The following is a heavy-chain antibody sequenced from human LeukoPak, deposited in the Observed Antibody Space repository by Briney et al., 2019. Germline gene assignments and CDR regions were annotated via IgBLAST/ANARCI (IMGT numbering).Heavy chain of an antibody. Sequence: ASVKVSCKASGGTFNSNAISWVRQAPGQGLEWMGRIIPIFGTANYAQKFQGRVTITTDESTSTAYMELSSLRSEDTAVYYCARYRVLDSSGYSGSRYYFDYWGQGTLVTVSS. V-gene: IGHV1-69*05. CDR1: GGTFNSNA. J-gene: IGHJ4*02. CDR3: ARYRVLDSSGYSGSRYYFDY. D-gene: IGHD3-22*01. CDR2: IIPIFGTA.